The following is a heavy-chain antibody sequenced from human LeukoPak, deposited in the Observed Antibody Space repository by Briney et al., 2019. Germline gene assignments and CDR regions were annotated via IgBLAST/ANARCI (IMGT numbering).Heavy chain of an antibody. V-gene: IGHV3-23*01. CDR3: AKDSSDFYDSGSDYFDY. Sequence: GSLRLSCAASGFTFSSYAMNWVRQAPGKGLEWVSTINDSGGSSYYADSVKGRLTMSRDNSKNTLYLHMNSLRAEDTAVYYCAKDSSDFYDSGSDYFDYWGQGSLVTVSS. CDR2: INDSGGSS. CDR1: GFTFSSYA. J-gene: IGHJ4*02. D-gene: IGHD3-10*01.